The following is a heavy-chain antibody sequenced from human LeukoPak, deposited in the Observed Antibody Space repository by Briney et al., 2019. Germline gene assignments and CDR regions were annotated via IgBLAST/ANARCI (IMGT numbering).Heavy chain of an antibody. CDR2: INPGDSDT. D-gene: IGHD3-10*01. CDR3: ARQPGAGWFDP. V-gene: IGHV5-51*01. CDR1: GYSFTSSW. J-gene: IGHJ5*02. Sequence: GESLKISCQASGYSFTSSWIGWARQMPGKGLEWMAIINPGDSDTRYSPSFQGQVTISADKSISTVYLQWGSLRASDTAMYYCARQPGAGWFDPWGQGTLVTVSS.